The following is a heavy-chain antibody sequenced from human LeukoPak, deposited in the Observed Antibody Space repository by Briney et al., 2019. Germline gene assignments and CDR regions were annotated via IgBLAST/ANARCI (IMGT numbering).Heavy chain of an antibody. CDR1: GFTFTSYW. CDR2: IKQDGSEK. D-gene: IGHD3-3*01. V-gene: IGHV3-7*01. Sequence: GGSLRLSCAPSGFTFTSYWMSWVRQAPGKGLEWVANIKQDGSEKYYVDSVKGRITISRDNAKNSLYLQMNSLRAEDTAVYYCARDRDYDFWSGTIVPYYFDYWGQGTLVTVSS. J-gene: IGHJ4*02. CDR3: ARDRDYDFWSGTIVPYYFDY.